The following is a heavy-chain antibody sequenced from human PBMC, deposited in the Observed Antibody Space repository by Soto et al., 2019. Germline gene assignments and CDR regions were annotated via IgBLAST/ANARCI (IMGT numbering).Heavy chain of an antibody. CDR1: GFTFDDYG. CDR2: INWNGGST. J-gene: IGHJ4*02. Sequence: GGSLRLSCAASGFTFDDYGMSWVRQAPGKGLEWVSGINWNGGSTGYADSVKGRFTISRDNAKNSLYLQMNSLRAEDTALYYCARAPYYDILTGYYFDYWGQGTLVTVSS. V-gene: IGHV3-20*04. CDR3: ARAPYYDILTGYYFDY. D-gene: IGHD3-9*01.